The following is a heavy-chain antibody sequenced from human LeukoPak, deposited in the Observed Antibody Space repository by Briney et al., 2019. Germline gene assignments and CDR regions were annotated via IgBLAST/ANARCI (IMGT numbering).Heavy chain of an antibody. V-gene: IGHV1-69*04. CDR3: ATLGTTVTTDDV. Sequence: SVKVSCQASGGTFSSYAISWVGQAPGQGLEWMGRIIPILGTANYAQKFQGTVTMTADKSTSTAYMALSSLRSEDTAVYYGATLGTTVTTDDVWGQGTTVTVSS. D-gene: IGHD4-17*01. CDR2: IIPILGTA. CDR1: GGTFSSYA. J-gene: IGHJ6*02.